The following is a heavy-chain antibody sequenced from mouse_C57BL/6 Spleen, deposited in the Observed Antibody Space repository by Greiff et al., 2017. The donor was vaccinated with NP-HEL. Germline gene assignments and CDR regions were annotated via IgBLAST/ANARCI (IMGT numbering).Heavy chain of an antibody. J-gene: IGHJ3*01. CDR2: IDPSDSYT. CDR3: ASPFAY. V-gene: IGHV1-50*01. Sequence: QVQLQQPGAELVKPGASVKLSCKASGYTFTSYWMQWVKQRPGQGLEWIGEIDPSDSYTNYNQKFKGKATLTVDTSSSTAYMQLSSLTSEDSAVYYCASPFAYWGQGTLVTVSA. CDR1: GYTFTSYW.